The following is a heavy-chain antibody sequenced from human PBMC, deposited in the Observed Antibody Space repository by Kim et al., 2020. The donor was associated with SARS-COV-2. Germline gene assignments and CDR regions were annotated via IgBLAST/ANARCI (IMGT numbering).Heavy chain of an antibody. CDR1: GYTFTSYD. D-gene: IGHD3-10*01. CDR3: ASKGLLWFGESERKSYYYYYGMDV. J-gene: IGHJ6*02. CDR2: MNPNSGNT. Sequence: ASVKVSCKASGYTFTSYDINWVRQATGQGLEWMGWMNPNSGNTGYAQKFQGRVTMTRNTSISTAYMELSSLRSEDTAVYYCASKGLLWFGESERKSYYYYYGMDVWGQGTTVTVSS. V-gene: IGHV1-8*01.